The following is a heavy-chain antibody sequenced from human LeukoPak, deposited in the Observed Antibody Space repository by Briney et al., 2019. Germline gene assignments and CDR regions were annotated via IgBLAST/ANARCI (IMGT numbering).Heavy chain of an antibody. D-gene: IGHD2-15*01. Sequence: ETLSLTCAVYGGSFSGYYWSWIRQAPGKGLEWVSAISGSGGSTYYADSVKGRFTISRDNSKNTLYLQMNSLRAEDTAVYYCAKDQGVWWDIVVVVAAFDFDYWGQGTLVTVSS. CDR1: GGSFSGYY. CDR3: AKDQGVWWDIVVVVAAFDFDY. J-gene: IGHJ4*02. CDR2: ISGSGGST. V-gene: IGHV3-23*01.